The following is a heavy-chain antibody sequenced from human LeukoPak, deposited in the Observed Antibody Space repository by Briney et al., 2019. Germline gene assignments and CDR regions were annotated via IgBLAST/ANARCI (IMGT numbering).Heavy chain of an antibody. J-gene: IGHJ4*02. CDR3: ARVASGGPTPLFDY. D-gene: IGHD4-23*01. CDR2: IYYSGST. V-gene: IGHV4-30-4*08. Sequence: SQTLSLTCTVSGGSISSGDYYWSWIRQPPGKGLEWIGYIYYSGSTYYNPSLKSRVTISVDTSKNQFSLKLSSVTAADTAMYYCARVASGGPTPLFDYWGQGTLVTVSS. CDR1: GGSISSGDYY.